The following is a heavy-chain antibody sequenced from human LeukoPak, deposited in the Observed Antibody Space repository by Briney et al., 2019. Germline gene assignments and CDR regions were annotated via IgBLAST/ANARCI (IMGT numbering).Heavy chain of an antibody. V-gene: IGHV3-48*03. CDR2: ISSSGSAT. CDR3: ARGPSTADY. D-gene: IGHD2-2*01. J-gene: IGHJ4*02. CDR1: GFTLSTYS. Sequence: GGSLRLSCTVSGFTLSTYSLNWVRRAPGKGLEWVSYISSSGSATYYTDSVKGRFTISRDNAKNSLYLQMSSLRAEDTAVYYCARGPSTADYWGQGTLVTVSS.